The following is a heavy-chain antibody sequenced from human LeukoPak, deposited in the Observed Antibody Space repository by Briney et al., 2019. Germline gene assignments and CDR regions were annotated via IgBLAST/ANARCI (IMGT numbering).Heavy chain of an antibody. CDR1: GFTFSSYG. CDR3: AKGGDDSSGYYYGY. D-gene: IGHD3-22*01. Sequence: GRSLRLSCAASGFTFSSYGMHWVRQAPGKGLEWVAVISYDGSNKYYADSVKGRFTISRDNSKNTLYLQMNSLRAEDTAVYYCAKGGDDSSGYYYGYWGQGTLVTVSS. V-gene: IGHV3-30*18. CDR2: ISYDGSNK. J-gene: IGHJ4*02.